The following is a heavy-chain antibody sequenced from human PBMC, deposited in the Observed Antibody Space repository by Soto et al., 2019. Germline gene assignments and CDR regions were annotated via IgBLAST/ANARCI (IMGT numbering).Heavy chain of an antibody. J-gene: IGHJ6*03. D-gene: IGHD6-6*01. CDR1: GFTLSGYA. Sequence: GGSLRLSCAASGFTLSGYAMDWVRQAPGKGLEYVSGISSNGVGTYYANSVQGRFTISRDNSKNTVYLQMGSLRPEDMAVYYCARRARPDFYYMDVWGKGTTVTVSX. V-gene: IGHV3-64*01. CDR2: ISSNGVGT. CDR3: ARRARPDFYYMDV.